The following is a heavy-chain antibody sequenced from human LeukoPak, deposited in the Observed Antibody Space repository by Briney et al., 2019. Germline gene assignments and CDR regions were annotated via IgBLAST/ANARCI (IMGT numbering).Heavy chain of an antibody. J-gene: IGHJ4*02. CDR1: GGSISSSSYY. D-gene: IGHD6-19*01. CDR2: ISYSGST. Sequence: PSETLSLTCTVSGGSISSSSYYWGWIRQPPGKGLEWIGSISYSGSTYYNPSLKSRVTISVDTSKNQFSLKLSSVTAADTAVYYCARGWRIDGSGWYSNYRGYYFDYWGQGTLVTVSS. CDR3: ARGWRIDGSGWYSNYRGYYFDY. V-gene: IGHV4-39*07.